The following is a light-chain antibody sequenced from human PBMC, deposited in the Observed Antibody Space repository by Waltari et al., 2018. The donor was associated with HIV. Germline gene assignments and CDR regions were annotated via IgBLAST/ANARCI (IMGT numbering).Light chain of an antibody. CDR2: WAS. V-gene: IGKV4-1*01. CDR1: QSVLSSSNNKNC. Sequence: DIVMTQSPDFLAVSLCERATINCKSSQSVLSSSNNKNCLAWFQQKPGQPPKLRIYWASTRESGVPDRFSGSGSGTDFTLTITSLQTEDVAVYYCQHYYNAPLAFGGGTKVEIK. CDR3: QHYYNAPLA. J-gene: IGKJ4*01.